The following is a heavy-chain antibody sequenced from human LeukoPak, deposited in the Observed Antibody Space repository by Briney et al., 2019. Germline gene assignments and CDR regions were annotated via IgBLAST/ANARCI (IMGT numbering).Heavy chain of an antibody. CDR1: GFTFSSSW. D-gene: IGHD5-18*01. V-gene: IGHV3-74*01. CDR2: ITRDGSST. J-gene: IGHJ4*02. Sequence: GGSLRLSCAASGFTFSSSWMHWVRQAPGKGLVWVSRITRDGSSTTYADSVKGRFTTSRDNAKNTLYLQMDSLRAEDTAVYYCARAWDTVTAPGPFDYWGQGTLVTVSS. CDR3: ARAWDTVTAPGPFDY.